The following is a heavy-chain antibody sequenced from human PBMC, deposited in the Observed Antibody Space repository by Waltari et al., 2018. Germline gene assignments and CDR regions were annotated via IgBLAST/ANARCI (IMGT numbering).Heavy chain of an antibody. Sequence: EVQLVESGGGLVQPGGSLRLSCAASGFTFSTNWRTWVRQAPGKWLEWVASIKQDGSEKYYVDSVKDRLTISRDNAKNSLYLQMNSLRAEDTAVYHCARSRGLRWPFDYWGQGTLVTVSS. CDR1: GFTFSTNW. D-gene: IGHD4-17*01. CDR2: IKQDGSEK. CDR3: ARSRGLRWPFDY. J-gene: IGHJ4*02. V-gene: IGHV3-7*01.